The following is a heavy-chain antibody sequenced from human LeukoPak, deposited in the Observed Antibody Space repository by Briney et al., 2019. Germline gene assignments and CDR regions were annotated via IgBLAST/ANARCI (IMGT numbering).Heavy chain of an antibody. CDR1: GYTFTSYY. V-gene: IGHV1-46*01. CDR3: ASPSYYYYGMDV. Sequence: ASVKVSCKASGYTFTSYYMHWVRQAPGQGLEWMGIINPSGGSTSYAQMFQGRVTMTRDTSTSTVYMELSSLRSEDTAVYYCASPSYYYYGMDVWGQGTTVTVSS. CDR2: INPSGGST. J-gene: IGHJ6*02.